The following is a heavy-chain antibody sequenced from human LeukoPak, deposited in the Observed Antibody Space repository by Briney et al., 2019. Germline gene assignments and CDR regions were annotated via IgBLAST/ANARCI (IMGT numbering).Heavy chain of an antibody. CDR1: GFTFSSYA. CDR2: ISYDGSNK. V-gene: IGHV3-30-3*01. Sequence: GGSLRLSCAASGFTFSSYAMQWVRQAPGKGLEWVAVISYDGSNKYYADSVKGRFTISRDNSQPTLYLQMNSLRADDTAVYYSARHGVGITMIVVVIPFDYWGQGTLVTVSS. J-gene: IGHJ4*02. D-gene: IGHD3-22*01. CDR3: ARHGVGITMIVVVIPFDY.